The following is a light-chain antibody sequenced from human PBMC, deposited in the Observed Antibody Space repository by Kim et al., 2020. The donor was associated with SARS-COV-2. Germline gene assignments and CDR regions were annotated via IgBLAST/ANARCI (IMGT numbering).Light chain of an antibody. Sequence: SVKTTGPRSSGHSSNAIAWHQQQPEKGPRYLMKLNSDGSHSKGDGIPDRFSGSSSGAERYLTISSLQSEDEADYYCQTWGTGIHVFGTGTKVTVL. CDR2: LNSDGSH. CDR1: SGHSSNA. V-gene: IGLV4-69*01. J-gene: IGLJ1*01. CDR3: QTWGTGIHV.